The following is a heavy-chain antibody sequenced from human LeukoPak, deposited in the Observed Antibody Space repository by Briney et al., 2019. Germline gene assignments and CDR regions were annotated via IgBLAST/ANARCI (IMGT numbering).Heavy chain of an antibody. CDR1: GYSISSIHC. D-gene: IGHD3-10*01. CDR2: ICQSGST. V-gene: IGHV4-38-2*02. CDR3: AVGILLWFGEDY. Sequence: NSSETLSLTCTVSGYSISSIHCWGWIRQPPGKGLEWIGTICQSGSTYYSPSLKSRVILSLDTSKNQFPLRLRSVTAADTAVYYCAVGILLWFGEDYWGQGTLVTVSS. J-gene: IGHJ4*02.